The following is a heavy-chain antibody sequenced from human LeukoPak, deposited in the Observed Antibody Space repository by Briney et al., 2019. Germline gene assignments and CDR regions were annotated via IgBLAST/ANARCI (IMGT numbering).Heavy chain of an antibody. D-gene: IGHD6-13*01. CDR3: AIENGAATGHFDY. V-gene: IGHV3-11*04. CDR1: VFTSRVYY. Sequence: GGSLRLSCAASVFTSRVYYMSWARQAPGKGLEWVSYMSSSGKNIYYADSVKGRFTISRDNSKNSLCLQMNSLSAEDTAVYYCAIENGAATGHFDYWGQGALVSVSS. J-gene: IGHJ4*02. CDR2: MSSSGKNI.